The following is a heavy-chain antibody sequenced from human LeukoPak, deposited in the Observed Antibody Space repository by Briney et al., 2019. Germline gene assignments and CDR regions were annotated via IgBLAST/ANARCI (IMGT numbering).Heavy chain of an antibody. V-gene: IGHV1-2*02. D-gene: IGHD2-2*01. CDR3: TREARVGNWFDP. CDR2: INPDNGGT. Sequence: ASVKVSCRASGYTFTDYYIHWVRQAPGQGLEWMGWINPDNGGTNYAQKFQGRVTMTRDTSIRTVCMDLSRLRSDDTAVFYCTREARVGNWFDPWGQGTQVTVSS. J-gene: IGHJ5*02. CDR1: GYTFTDYY.